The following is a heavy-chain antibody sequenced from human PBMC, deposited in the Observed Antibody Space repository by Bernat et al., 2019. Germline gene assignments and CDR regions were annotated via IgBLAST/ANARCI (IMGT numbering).Heavy chain of an antibody. CDR3: ARDPPQWELPLDY. Sequence: EVQLVESGGILVQPGGSLRLSCAASGFTFSGYWMNWVRQAPGKGLEWVANINQDGSEKKYVDPVKGRFTISRDNAKNSLYLQMNSLRAEDTAIYYCARDPPQWELPLDYWGQGTLVTVSS. V-gene: IGHV3-7*03. CDR1: GFTFSGYW. CDR2: INQDGSEK. J-gene: IGHJ4*02. D-gene: IGHD1-26*01.